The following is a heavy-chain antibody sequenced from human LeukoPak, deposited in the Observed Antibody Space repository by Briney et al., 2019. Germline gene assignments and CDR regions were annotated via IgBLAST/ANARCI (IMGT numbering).Heavy chain of an antibody. Sequence: GGSLRLSCAASGFTFSSYGMHWVRQAPVKGLEWVAFIRYDGSNKYYADSAKGRFTIPRDNSKNTLYLQMNSLRAEDTAVYYCAKEDYYGSGTIDYWGQGTLVTVSS. D-gene: IGHD3-10*01. CDR2: IRYDGSNK. CDR1: GFTFSSYG. J-gene: IGHJ4*02. V-gene: IGHV3-30*02. CDR3: AKEDYYGSGTIDY.